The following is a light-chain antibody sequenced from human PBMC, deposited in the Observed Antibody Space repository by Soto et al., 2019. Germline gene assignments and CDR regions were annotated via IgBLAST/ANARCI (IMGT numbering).Light chain of an antibody. CDR1: STNIGSKT. CDR3: AAWDDSLKDWV. V-gene: IGLV1-44*01. Sequence: QSVLTQPPSASGTPGQRVTIFCSGGSTNIGSKTVNWYHQVPGTAPKLLIYANNQRPLAVPDRFSGSKSGTSASLAISGLQSEDEADYYCAAWDDSLKDWVFGGGTKLTVL. CDR2: ANN. J-gene: IGLJ3*02.